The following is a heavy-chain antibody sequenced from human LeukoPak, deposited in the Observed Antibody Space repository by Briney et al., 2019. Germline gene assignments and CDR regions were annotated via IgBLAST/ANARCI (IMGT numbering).Heavy chain of an antibody. J-gene: IGHJ4*02. D-gene: IGHD2-21*02. CDR3: AKAAVTATDYFDY. CDR2: ISYDGSNK. V-gene: IGHV3-30*18. CDR1: GFTFRSYG. Sequence: PGGSLRLSCAASGFTFRSYGMHWVRQAPGKGLEWVAVISYDGSNKYYADSVKGRFTISRDNSKNTLYLQMNSLRAEDTAVYFCAKAAVTATDYFDYWGQGTLVTVSS.